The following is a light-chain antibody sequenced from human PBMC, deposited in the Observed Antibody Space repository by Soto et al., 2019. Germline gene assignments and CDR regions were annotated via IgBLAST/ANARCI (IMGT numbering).Light chain of an antibody. CDR2: GAT. Sequence: EIVMTQSPATLSVSPGERATLSCRASDSVNSNLAWYQQKPGQGPRLLIYGATTRATGIPVRFSGSGTGTEFTLTIRSLQSEDFAVYYCQQYDKWPPYTFGQGTKLEIK. J-gene: IGKJ2*01. CDR1: DSVNSN. CDR3: QQYDKWPPYT. V-gene: IGKV3-15*01.